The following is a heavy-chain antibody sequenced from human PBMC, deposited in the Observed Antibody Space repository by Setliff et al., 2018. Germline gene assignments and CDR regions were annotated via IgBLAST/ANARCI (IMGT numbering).Heavy chain of an antibody. J-gene: IGHJ6*03. CDR1: GYTFTSYD. D-gene: IGHD5-18*01. Sequence: ASVKVSCKASGYTFTSYDINWVRQAPGQGLEWMGWIRSHNGNTKYAQNLQGRVTMTTDTSTSTAYMELRSLRTEDTAVYYCAREGVDTRSSTDYRYYMDVWGKGTTVTVSS. CDR3: AREGVDTRSSTDYRYYMDV. V-gene: IGHV1-18*01. CDR2: IRSHNGNT.